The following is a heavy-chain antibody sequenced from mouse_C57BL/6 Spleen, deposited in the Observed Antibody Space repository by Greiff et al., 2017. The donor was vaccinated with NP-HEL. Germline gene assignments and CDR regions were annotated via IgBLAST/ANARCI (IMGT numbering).Heavy chain of an antibody. CDR3: ARGGAYFDV. CDR2: IYPGDGDT. Sequence: QVQLKESGPELVKPGASVKISCKASGYAFSSSWMNWVKQRPGKGLEWIGRIYPGDGDTNYNGKFKGKATLTADKSSSTAYMQLSSLTSEDSAVYFCARGGAYFDVWGTGTTVTVSS. V-gene: IGHV1-82*01. CDR1: GYAFSSSW. J-gene: IGHJ1*03.